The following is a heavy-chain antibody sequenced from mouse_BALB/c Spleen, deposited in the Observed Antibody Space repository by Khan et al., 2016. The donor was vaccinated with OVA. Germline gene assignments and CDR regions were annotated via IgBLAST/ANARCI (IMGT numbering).Heavy chain of an antibody. D-gene: IGHD4-1*01. CDR3: ASELGRYYALDY. Sequence: EVKLEVSGPGLVKPSQSLSLTCTVTGYSITSDYVWNWIRQFPGNKLEWMGYISYSGNTSYNPSLKSQISISRDTSKNQLFLQLNFVTTEDTATYYCASELGRYYALDYWGQGTSVTVSS. J-gene: IGHJ4*01. V-gene: IGHV3-2*02. CDR1: GYSITSDYV. CDR2: ISYSGNT.